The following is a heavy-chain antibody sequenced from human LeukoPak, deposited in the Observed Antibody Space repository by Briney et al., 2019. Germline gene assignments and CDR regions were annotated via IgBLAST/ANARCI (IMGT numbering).Heavy chain of an antibody. CDR1: GCSISSGSYY. J-gene: IGHJ6*02. Sequence: SETLSLTCTASGCSISSGSYYWSCIRQPAGKGLEWFGRIYTSGSTNYNPSLKSRVTISVDTSKTQFSLKLSSVTAADTAVYCCAGEPSYYYYGMDVWGQGTTVTVSS. CDR3: AGEPSYYYYGMDV. CDR2: IYTSGST. V-gene: IGHV4-61*02.